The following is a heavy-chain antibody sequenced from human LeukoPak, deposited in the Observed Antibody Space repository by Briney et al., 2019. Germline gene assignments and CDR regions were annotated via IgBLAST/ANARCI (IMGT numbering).Heavy chain of an antibody. V-gene: IGHV3-30*04. CDR1: GFTFSSYA. CDR3: ARWERWLQFDY. CDR2: ISYDGSNK. Sequence: GGSLRLSCAASGFTFSSYAMHWVRQAPGKGLEWVAVISYDGSNKYYADSVKGRFTISRDNSKNTLYLQMNSLRAEDTAVYYCARWERWLQFDYWGQGTLVTVSS. J-gene: IGHJ4*02. D-gene: IGHD5-24*01.